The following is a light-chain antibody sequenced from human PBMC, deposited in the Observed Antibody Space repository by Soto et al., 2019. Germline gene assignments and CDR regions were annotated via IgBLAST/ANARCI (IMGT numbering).Light chain of an antibody. V-gene: IGLV2-14*03. CDR2: DVS. CDR3: SSYTTSNTRQIV. J-gene: IGLJ1*01. Sequence: QSVLTQPASVSGSPGQSITISCTGTSSDVGAYNYVSWYQHHPGKAPKPMIYDVSNRPSGVSNRFSGSKSGNTASLTISGLQPEDEADYYCSSYTTSNTRQIVFGTGTKVTVL. CDR1: SSDVGAYNY.